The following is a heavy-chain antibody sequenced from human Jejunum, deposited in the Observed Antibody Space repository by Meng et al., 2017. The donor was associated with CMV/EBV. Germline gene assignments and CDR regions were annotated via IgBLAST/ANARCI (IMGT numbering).Heavy chain of an antibody. CDR3: ARRWFDALLSYYFDH. CDR1: SALSTFW. V-gene: IGHV3-7*01. Sequence: SALSTFWTRWDRQAAGKGMEWVGDINHDESEKYYVDSAKGQFSISRDNAKNSVHLQMNSLRAEDMAVYYCARRWFDALLSYYFDHWGQGTPVTVSS. J-gene: IGHJ4*02. D-gene: IGHD3-10*01. CDR2: INHDESEK.